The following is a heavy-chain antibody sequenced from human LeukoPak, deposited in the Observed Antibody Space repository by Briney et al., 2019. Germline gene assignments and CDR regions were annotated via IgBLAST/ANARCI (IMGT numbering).Heavy chain of an antibody. CDR1: GFAFSRYA. J-gene: IGHJ5*02. D-gene: IGHD4-17*01. CDR2: ISGSGGST. V-gene: IGHV3-23*01. CDR3: AKGDGEIPDNWFDP. Sequence: GGSLRLSCAASGFAFSRYAMTWVRQAPGKGLEWVSAISGSGGSTYYADSVKGRFIISRDNSKNTVFLQMNSLRAEDTAVYYCAKGDGEIPDNWFDPWGQGTLVTVSS.